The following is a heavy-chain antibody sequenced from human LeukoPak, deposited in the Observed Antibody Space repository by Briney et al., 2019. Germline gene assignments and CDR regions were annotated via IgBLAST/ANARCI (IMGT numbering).Heavy chain of an antibody. Sequence: GGSLRLSCAASGFTFSSYSMNWVRQAPGKGLEWVSSISSSSSYIYYADSVKGRFTISRDNAKNSLYLRMNSLRAEDTAVYYCARARSLWSDDSSGHYLDYWGQGTLVTVSS. D-gene: IGHD3-22*01. CDR1: GFTFSSYS. CDR2: ISSSSSYI. CDR3: ARARSLWSDDSSGHYLDY. J-gene: IGHJ4*02. V-gene: IGHV3-21*01.